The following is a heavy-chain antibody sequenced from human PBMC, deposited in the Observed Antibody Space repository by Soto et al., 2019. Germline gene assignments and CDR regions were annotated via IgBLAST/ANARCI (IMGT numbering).Heavy chain of an antibody. CDR2: IWYDGSNK. CDR1: GFTFSSYG. D-gene: IGHD3-10*01. J-gene: IGHJ4*02. Sequence: PGGSLRLSCAASGFTFSSYGMHWVRQAPGKGLEWAAVIWYDGSNKYYADSVKGRFTISRDNSKNTLYLQMNSLRAEDTAVYYCARDQSGRPSGYYYGSGSYGGDLTTFDYWGQGTLVTVSS. V-gene: IGHV3-33*01. CDR3: ARDQSGRPSGYYYGSGSYGGDLTTFDY.